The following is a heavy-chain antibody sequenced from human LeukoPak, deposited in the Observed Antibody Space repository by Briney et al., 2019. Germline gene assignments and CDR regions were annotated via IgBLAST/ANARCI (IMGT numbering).Heavy chain of an antibody. J-gene: IGHJ4*02. V-gene: IGHV3-23*01. CDR2: ISGSGGST. Sequence: GGSLRLSCAAPGFTFSSYAMSWVCHAPGKGLEWVLPISGSGGSTYYADSVKGRFTISRDNSKNTLYLQMNSLRAEDTAVYYCANLDIAVAGTEETIDYWGQGTLVTVSS. D-gene: IGHD6-19*01. CDR3: ANLDIAVAGTEETIDY. CDR1: GFTFSSYA.